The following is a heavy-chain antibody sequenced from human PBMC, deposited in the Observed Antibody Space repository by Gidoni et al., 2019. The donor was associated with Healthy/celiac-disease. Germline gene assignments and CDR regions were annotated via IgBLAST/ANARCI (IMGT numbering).Heavy chain of an antibody. D-gene: IGHD3-10*01. CDR1: GGSISSGGYY. J-gene: IGHJ2*01. CDR2: IYYSGST. Sequence: QVQLQESGPGLVKPSQTLSLTCTVPGGSISSGGYYWSWVRQHPGKGLEWSGYIYYSGSTYYNPSLKSRVTISVDTSKNQFSLKLSSVTAADTAVYYCARALQYYYGSGSSSYWYFDLWGRGTLVTVSS. V-gene: IGHV4-31*03. CDR3: ARALQYYYGSGSSSYWYFDL.